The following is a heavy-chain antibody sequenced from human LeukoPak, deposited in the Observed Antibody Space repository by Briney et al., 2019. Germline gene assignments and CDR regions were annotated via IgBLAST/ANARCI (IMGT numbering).Heavy chain of an antibody. CDR1: GFTFSSYW. J-gene: IGHJ4*02. Sequence: GGSLRLSCAASGFTFSSYWMSWVRQAPGKGLEWVANIKQDGSEKYYVNSVKGRFTISRDNAKNPLYLQMNSLRAEDTAVYYCARQDAAADFDYWGQGTLVTVSS. CDR3: ARQDAAADFDY. V-gene: IGHV3-7*01. CDR2: IKQDGSEK. D-gene: IGHD6-13*01.